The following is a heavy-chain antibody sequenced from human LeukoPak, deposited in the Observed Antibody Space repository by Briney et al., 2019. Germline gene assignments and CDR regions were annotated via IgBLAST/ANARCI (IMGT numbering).Heavy chain of an antibody. Sequence: ASVKVSCKASGYTFTGYYMHWVRQAPGQGLEWMGWINPNSGGTNYAQKFQGRVTMTRDTSISTAYMELTSLRSDDTAVYYCARTEKAYCGGVCDNYYMDVWGEGATVTVSS. J-gene: IGHJ6*03. CDR2: INPNSGGT. V-gene: IGHV1-2*02. CDR1: GYTFTGYY. CDR3: ARTEKAYCGGVCDNYYMDV. D-gene: IGHD2-21*02.